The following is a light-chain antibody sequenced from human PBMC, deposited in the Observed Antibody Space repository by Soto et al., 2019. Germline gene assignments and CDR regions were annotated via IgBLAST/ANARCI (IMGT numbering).Light chain of an antibody. V-gene: IGKV3-20*01. Sequence: EIVLTQSPGTLSLSPGDTATLSCRASQSVRSNFLAWYQHKPGQAPRLLIHDAYSRATGIPDRFSGSGSDRDFTLTISRLEPEDFAVCYCQQYAGLPRTFGQGTKLEIK. J-gene: IGKJ2*01. CDR1: QSVRSNF. CDR3: QQYAGLPRT. CDR2: DAY.